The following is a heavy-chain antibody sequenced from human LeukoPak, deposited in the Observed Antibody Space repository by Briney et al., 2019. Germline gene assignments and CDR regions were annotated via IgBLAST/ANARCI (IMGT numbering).Heavy chain of an antibody. Sequence: GGSLRLSCAASGFTFSSYGMHWVRQAPGRRLEWMGRINAGNGDAKYSQNFHDRITITRDTSASTVYMELTSLRSEDTAVYYCGKSAPSGFDPWGQGTLVTVSS. CDR3: GKSAPSGFDP. CDR1: GFTFSSYG. V-gene: IGHV1-3*01. J-gene: IGHJ5*02. CDR2: INAGNGDA.